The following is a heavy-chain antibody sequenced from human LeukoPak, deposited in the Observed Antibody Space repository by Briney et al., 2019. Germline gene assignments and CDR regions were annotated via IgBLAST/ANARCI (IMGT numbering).Heavy chain of an antibody. D-gene: IGHD5-18*01. CDR2: IVVGSGNT. J-gene: IGHJ4*02. V-gene: IGHV1-58*01. CDR1: GFTFTSSA. CDR3: AAASLGTAMVLSY. Sequence: GASVKVSCKASGFTFTSSAVQWVRQARGQRLEWIGWIVVGSGNTNYAQKFQERVTITRDMSTSTAYMELSSLRSEDTAVYYCAAASLGTAMVLSYWGQGTLVTVSS.